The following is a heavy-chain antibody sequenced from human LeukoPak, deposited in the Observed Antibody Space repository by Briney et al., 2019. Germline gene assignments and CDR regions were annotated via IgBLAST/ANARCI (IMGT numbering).Heavy chain of an antibody. CDR1: GGSFSSGSYY. V-gene: IGHV4-61*01. Sequence: SETLSLTCTVSGGSFSSGSYYWSWIRQPPGKGLEWIGYIYYSGSTNYNPSLKSRVTISVDTSKNQFSLKLSSVTAADTAVYYCARAPDGDTLYDYWGQGTLVTVSS. CDR2: IYYSGST. CDR3: ARAPDGDTLYDY. D-gene: IGHD5-18*01. J-gene: IGHJ4*02.